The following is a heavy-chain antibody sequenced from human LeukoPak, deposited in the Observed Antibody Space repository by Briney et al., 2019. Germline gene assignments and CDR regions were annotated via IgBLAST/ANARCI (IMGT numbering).Heavy chain of an antibody. J-gene: IGHJ4*02. CDR2: ISYDGSNK. CDR3: AKDERLGYGSGWSGPDY. CDR1: GFTFSSYW. V-gene: IGHV3-30*18. Sequence: GGSLRLSCAASGFTFSSYWMSWVRQAPGKGLEWVAVISYDGSNKYYADSEKGRFTISRDSSKNTLYLQMSSLRAEDTAVYYCAKDERLGYGSGWSGPDYWGQGTLVTVSS. D-gene: IGHD6-19*01.